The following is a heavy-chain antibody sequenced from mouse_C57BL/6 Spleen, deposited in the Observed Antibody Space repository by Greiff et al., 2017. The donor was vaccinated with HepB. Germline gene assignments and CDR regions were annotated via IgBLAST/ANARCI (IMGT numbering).Heavy chain of an antibody. D-gene: IGHD3-2*02. CDR2: IRNKDNGYTT. CDR3: ARPDSSGLSY. Sequence: EVQLVESGGGLVQPGGSLSLSCAASGFTFTDYYMSWVRQPPGKALEWLGFIRNKDNGYTTEYSASVKGRFTISRDNSQSILYLQMNPLRAEDSATYYCARPDSSGLSYWGQGTLVTVSA. J-gene: IGHJ3*01. V-gene: IGHV7-3*01. CDR1: GFTFTDYY.